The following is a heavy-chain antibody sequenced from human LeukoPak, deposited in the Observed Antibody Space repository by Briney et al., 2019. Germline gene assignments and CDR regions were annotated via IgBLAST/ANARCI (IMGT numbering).Heavy chain of an antibody. D-gene: IGHD6-19*01. V-gene: IGHV4-4*07. CDR3: ARAPGYRSGYPFDY. CDR1: GGSISSYY. J-gene: IGHJ4*02. Sequence: PSETLSLTCTVSGGSISSYYWRWIRQPAGKGLEWIGRIYTSGTTNYNPSLKSRVTISLDKSKNQFSLKLSSVTAADTAVYYCARAPGYRSGYPFDYWGQGTLVTVSS. CDR2: IYTSGTT.